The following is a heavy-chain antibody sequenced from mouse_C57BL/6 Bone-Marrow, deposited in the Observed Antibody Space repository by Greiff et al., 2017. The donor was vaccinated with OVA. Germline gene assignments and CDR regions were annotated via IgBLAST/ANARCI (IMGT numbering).Heavy chain of an antibody. J-gene: IGHJ3*01. CDR1: GFTFSSYG. CDR2: ISSGGSYT. V-gene: IGHV5-6*01. D-gene: IGHD2-4*01. Sequence: EGQLVQSWADLVKPGGSLKLSCAASGFTFSSYGMSWVRQTPDKRLEWVATISSGGSYTYYPDSVKGRFTISRDNAKNTLYLQMSSLKSEDTAMYYCARYDYGPFAYWGQGTLVTVSA. CDR3: ARYDYGPFAY.